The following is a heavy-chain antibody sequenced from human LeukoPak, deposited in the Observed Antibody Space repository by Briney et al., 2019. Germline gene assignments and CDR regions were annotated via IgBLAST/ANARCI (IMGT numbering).Heavy chain of an antibody. Sequence: GGSLRLSCAASGFTFSSYALSWVRQAPGKGLEWVANIKQDGSEKYYVDSVKGRFTISRDNAKNSPYLQMNSLRAEDTAVYYCARDTLGSGWYRSFDYWGQGTLVTVSS. D-gene: IGHD6-19*01. J-gene: IGHJ4*02. CDR2: IKQDGSEK. CDR1: GFTFSSYA. CDR3: ARDTLGSGWYRSFDY. V-gene: IGHV3-7*01.